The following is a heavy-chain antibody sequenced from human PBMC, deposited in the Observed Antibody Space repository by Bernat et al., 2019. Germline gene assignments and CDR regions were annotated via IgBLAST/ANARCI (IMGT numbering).Heavy chain of an antibody. CDR2: IWYDGSNK. Sequence: QVQLVESGGGVVQPGRSLRLSCAASGFTFSSYAMHWVRQAPGEGLEWVAVIWYDGSNKYYADSVEGRFTISRDNSKNTLYLQMNSLRAEDTAVYYCARDCRSSYRSTAAGTCLEYWGQGTLVTVSS. CDR3: ARDCRSSYRSTAAGTCLEY. V-gene: IGHV3-33*01. CDR1: GFTFSSYA. D-gene: IGHD6-13*01. J-gene: IGHJ4*02.